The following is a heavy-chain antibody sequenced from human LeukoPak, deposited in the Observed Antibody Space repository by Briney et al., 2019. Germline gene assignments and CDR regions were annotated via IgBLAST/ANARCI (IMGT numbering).Heavy chain of an antibody. V-gene: IGHV3-11*06. CDR1: GFTFSDYY. CDR2: ISSSSGHT. CDR3: ARKYCSSTSCLFDY. Sequence: PGGSLRLSCAASGFTFSDYYMSWIRQTPGKGLEWVSYISSSSGHTEYADSVKGRFTISRDNAKNSLYLQMNSLRAEDTAVYYCARKYCSSTSCLFDYWGQGTLATVSS. D-gene: IGHD2-2*01. J-gene: IGHJ4*02.